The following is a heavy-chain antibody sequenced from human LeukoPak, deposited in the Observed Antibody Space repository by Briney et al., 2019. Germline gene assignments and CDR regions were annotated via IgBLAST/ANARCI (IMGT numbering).Heavy chain of an antibody. CDR3: ARVGYYDSSGYSHDAFDI. CDR1: GFTFSSYG. D-gene: IGHD3-22*01. V-gene: IGHV3-30*02. CDR2: IRRDGSNK. Sequence: GGSLRLSCGAAGFTFSSYGMHWVRQAPGKGLEWVAFIRRDGSNKNYADSVKGRFSISRDNSKNTLYLQMNSLRAGDTAVYYCARVGYYDSSGYSHDAFDIWGQGTMVTVSS. J-gene: IGHJ3*02.